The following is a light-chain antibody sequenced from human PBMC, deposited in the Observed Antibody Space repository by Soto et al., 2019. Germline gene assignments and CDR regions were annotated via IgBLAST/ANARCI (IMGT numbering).Light chain of an antibody. V-gene: IGLV1-44*01. CDR3: AAWDDSLNAVG. Sequence: QSVLTQPPSASGTPGQRVTISCSGSGSNIGTNIVNWYQQLPGSAPKLLIFSNNRRPSGVPDRFSGSRSGTSTSLTISGLQSEDEADYYCAAWDDSLNAVGFGGGTTLTVL. CDR2: SNN. J-gene: IGLJ2*01. CDR1: GSNIGTNI.